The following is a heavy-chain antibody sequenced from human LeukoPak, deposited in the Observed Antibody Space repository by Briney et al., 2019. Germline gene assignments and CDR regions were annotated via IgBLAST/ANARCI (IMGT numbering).Heavy chain of an antibody. J-gene: IGHJ3*02. CDR1: GFTFTSSA. D-gene: IGHD3-10*01. CDR2: IVVGSGNT. Sequence: GASVKVSCKASGFTFTSSAMQWVRQARGQRLEWIGWIVVGSGNTNYAQKFQERLTITRDMSTSTAYMELSSLRSEDTAVYYCARGSGSGNYYDAFNIWGQGTRVTVSS. V-gene: IGHV1-58*02. CDR3: ARGSGSGNYYDAFNI.